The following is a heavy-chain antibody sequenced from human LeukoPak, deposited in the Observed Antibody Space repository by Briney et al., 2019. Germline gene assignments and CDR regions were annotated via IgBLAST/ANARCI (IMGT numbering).Heavy chain of an antibody. J-gene: IGHJ4*02. CDR2: IKSKTDGGTT. V-gene: IGHV3-15*01. CDR3: TTVPYCSSTSCPEDY. D-gene: IGHD2-2*01. Sequence: GGSLRLSCAASGFTFSNAWMSWVRQAPGRGLEWVGRIKSKTDGGTTDYAAPVKGRFTISRDDSKNTLCLQMNSLKTEDTAVYYCTTVPYCSSTSCPEDYWGQGTLVTVSS. CDR1: GFTFSNAW.